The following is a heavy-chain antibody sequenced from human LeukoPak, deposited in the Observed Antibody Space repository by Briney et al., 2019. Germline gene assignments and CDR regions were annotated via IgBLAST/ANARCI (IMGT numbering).Heavy chain of an antibody. CDR3: AKVCYDFWSGYPAFDY. CDR2: ISGSGGST. CDR1: GFTFSSYA. J-gene: IGHJ4*02. V-gene: IGHV3-23*01. D-gene: IGHD3-3*01. Sequence: PGGSLRLSCAASGFTFSSYAMSWVRQAPGKGLEWVSAISGSGGSTYYADSVKGRFTISRDNSKNTLYLQMNSLRAEDTAVYYCAKVCYDFWSGYPAFDYWGQGTLVTVSS.